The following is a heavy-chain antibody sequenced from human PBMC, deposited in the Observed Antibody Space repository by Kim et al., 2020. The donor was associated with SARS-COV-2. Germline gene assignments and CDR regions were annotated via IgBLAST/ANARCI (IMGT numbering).Heavy chain of an antibody. J-gene: IGHJ6*02. CDR3: TTNYGDNSLWYYGMDV. CDR2: IKSKTDGGTT. Sequence: GGSLRLSCAASGFTFSNAWMSWVRQAPGKGLEWVGRIKSKTDGGTTDYAAPVKGRFTISRDDSKNTLYLQMNSLKTEDTAVYYCTTNYGDNSLWYYGMDVWGQGTTVTVSS. CDR1: GFTFSNAW. D-gene: IGHD4-17*01. V-gene: IGHV3-15*01.